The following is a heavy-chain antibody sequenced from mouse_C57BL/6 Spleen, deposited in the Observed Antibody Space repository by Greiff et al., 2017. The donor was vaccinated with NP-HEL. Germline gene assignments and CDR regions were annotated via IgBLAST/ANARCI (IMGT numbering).Heavy chain of an antibody. V-gene: IGHV1-67*01. Sequence: QVHVKQSGPELVRSGVSVKISCKGSGYTFTDYAMHWVKQSHAKSLEWIGVISTYYGDASYNQKFKDKATMTVDKSSSTAYMELARLTSEDSAVYYCARWPDYYGSSYWYFDVWGTGTTVTVSS. J-gene: IGHJ1*03. CDR3: ARWPDYYGSSYWYFDV. CDR1: GYTFTDYA. D-gene: IGHD1-1*01. CDR2: ISTYYGDA.